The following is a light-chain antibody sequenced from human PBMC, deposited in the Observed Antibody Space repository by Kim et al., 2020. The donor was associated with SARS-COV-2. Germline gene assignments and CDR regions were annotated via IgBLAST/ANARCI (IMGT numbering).Light chain of an antibody. Sequence: DIQMTQSPSTLSASVGDRVTIACRASQTIKTRLAWYQQKSGKAPNLLIYEASTLERGVPSRFTGSGSGTEFTPTISSLQPDDFATYYCQEYIWGGSFGQGTKVDIK. CDR1: QTIKTR. CDR3: QEYIWGGS. CDR2: EAS. J-gene: IGKJ1*01. V-gene: IGKV1-5*03.